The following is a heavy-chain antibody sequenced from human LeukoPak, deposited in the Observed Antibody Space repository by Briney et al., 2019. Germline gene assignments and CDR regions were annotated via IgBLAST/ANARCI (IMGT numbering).Heavy chain of an antibody. CDR3: ARGGVVWTFDY. J-gene: IGHJ4*02. CDR1: GGSISHYY. V-gene: IGHV4-4*07. D-gene: IGHD3/OR15-3a*01. Sequence: SETLSLTCTASGGSISHYYWSWIRQPAGKGLEWIGHIYTSGSTNYNPSLKSRVTMSVDTSKNQFSLNLSSVTAADTAVYYCARGGVVWTFDYWGQGTLVTVSS. CDR2: IYTSGST.